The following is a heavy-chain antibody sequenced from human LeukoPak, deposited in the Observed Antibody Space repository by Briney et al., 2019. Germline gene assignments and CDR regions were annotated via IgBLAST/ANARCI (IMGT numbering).Heavy chain of an antibody. CDR3: ARENYDFWSGYSDY. CDR1: GGSISSGGYY. D-gene: IGHD3-3*01. V-gene: IGHV4-31*11. Sequence: TSETLSLTCAVSGGSISSGGYYWSWIRQHPGKGLEWIGYIYYSGSTYYNPSLKSRVTISVDTSKNQFSLKLSSVTAADTAVYYCARENYDFWSGYSDYWGQGTLVTVSS. CDR2: IYYSGST. J-gene: IGHJ4*02.